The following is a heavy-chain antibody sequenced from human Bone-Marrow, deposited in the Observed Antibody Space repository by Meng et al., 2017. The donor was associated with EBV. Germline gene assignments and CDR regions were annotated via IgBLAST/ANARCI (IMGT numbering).Heavy chain of an antibody. Sequence: QLQHGGEGNSKPAETPSLACAVSGVASSDNYWSWIRQPQGKGLEWIGEINHSGRTNYNPSLKSRVTISVDTSKNQFSLKLSSVTAADTAVYYCARARVGATRGTYFDYWAQGTLVTVSS. CDR1: GVASSDNY. V-gene: IGHV4-34*01. CDR2: INHSGRT. CDR3: ARARVGATRGTYFDY. D-gene: IGHD1-26*01. J-gene: IGHJ4*02.